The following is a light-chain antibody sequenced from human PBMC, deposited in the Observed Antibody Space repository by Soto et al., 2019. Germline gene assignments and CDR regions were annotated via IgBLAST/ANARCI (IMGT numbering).Light chain of an antibody. J-gene: IGKJ1*01. CDR3: QQYNNWWT. Sequence: EIVMTQSPATLSVSPGERATLSCRASQSVSTSLAWYQQKPGQAPRLLISGASTRATGVPARFSGSGSETEXXXXISSLQSEDFAVYYCQQYNNWWTFGQGTKVEIK. CDR2: GAS. V-gene: IGKV3-15*01. CDR1: QSVSTS.